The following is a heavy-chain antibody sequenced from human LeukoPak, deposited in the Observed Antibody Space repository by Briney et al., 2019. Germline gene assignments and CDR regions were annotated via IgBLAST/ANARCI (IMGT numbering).Heavy chain of an antibody. D-gene: IGHD3-10*01. CDR1: GYSISSAYY. V-gene: IGHV4-38-2*01. CDR3: ARPQGSGSSPFDY. Sequence: SETLSLNCAVPGYSISSAYYWGWIRLPPPNAPASIGSISHIRSTFYHPSLKSRATISLDTSQNHFFPRLTSVTAADTAVYYIARPQGSGSSPFDYWGQGTLVTVSS. J-gene: IGHJ4*02. CDR2: ISHIRST.